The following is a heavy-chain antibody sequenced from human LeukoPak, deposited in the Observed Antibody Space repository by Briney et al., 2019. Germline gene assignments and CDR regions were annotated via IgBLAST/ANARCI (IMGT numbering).Heavy chain of an antibody. CDR2: ISSSGSDT. V-gene: IGHV3-21*01. Sequence: PGGSLSLSCATSGFTLSPYSMSWVRQAPGKGLEWVACISSSGSDTYYADSVKGRFIISRDNPKNSMSLHINSLRVEDTAMYFCARVDVDYYDSSGSDAFYIWGQGTRVTVSS. CDR3: ARVDVDYYDSSGSDAFYI. D-gene: IGHD3-22*01. J-gene: IGHJ3*02. CDR1: GFTLSPYS.